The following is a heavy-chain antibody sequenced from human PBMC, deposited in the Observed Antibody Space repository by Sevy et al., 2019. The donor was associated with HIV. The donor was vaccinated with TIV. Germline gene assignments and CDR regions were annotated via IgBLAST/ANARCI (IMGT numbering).Heavy chain of an antibody. V-gene: IGHV3-21*01. CDR1: GFTFSTYA. J-gene: IGHJ4*02. CDR2: ISSSSSYI. Sequence: GGSLRLSCAASGFTFSTYAMAWVRQAPGKGLEWVSSISSSSSYIYYTDSVKGRFTISRDNAKNSLYLQMNSLRAEDTAVYYCARDLGRHFDYWGQGTLVTVSS. CDR3: ARDLGRHFDY.